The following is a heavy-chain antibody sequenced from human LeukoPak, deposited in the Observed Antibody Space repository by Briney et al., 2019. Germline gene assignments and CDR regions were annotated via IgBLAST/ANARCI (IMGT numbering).Heavy chain of an antibody. Sequence: SVKVSCKASGGTFSSYAISWVRQAPGQGLEWMGGIIPIFGTANYAQKFQGRVTITTDESTSTAYMELSGLRSEDTAVYYCARVAFIAALLPYYYYMDVWGKGTTVTVSS. J-gene: IGHJ6*03. CDR1: GGTFSSYA. CDR3: ARVAFIAALLPYYYYMDV. D-gene: IGHD6-6*01. V-gene: IGHV1-69*05. CDR2: IIPIFGTA.